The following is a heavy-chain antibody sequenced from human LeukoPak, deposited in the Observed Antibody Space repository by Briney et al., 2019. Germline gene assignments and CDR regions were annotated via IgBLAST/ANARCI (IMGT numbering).Heavy chain of an antibody. D-gene: IGHD1-26*01. CDR2: ISYDGSNK. V-gene: IGHV3-30*03. Sequence: PGRSLRLSCAASGFTFSSYGMHWVRQAPGKGLEWVAVISYDGSNKYYAASVKGRFTISRDNSKNTLYLQMNSLRAEDTAVYYCARDLPVVGAPGFDYWGQGALVTVSS. J-gene: IGHJ4*02. CDR3: ARDLPVVGAPGFDY. CDR1: GFTFSSYG.